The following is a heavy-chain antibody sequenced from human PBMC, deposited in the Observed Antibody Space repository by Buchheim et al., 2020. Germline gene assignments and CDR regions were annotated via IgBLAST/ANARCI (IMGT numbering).Heavy chain of an antibody. V-gene: IGHV1-3*01. D-gene: IGHD3-10*01. Sequence: QVHLVQSGAEVKKPGASVKVSCKASGHTFTNLAIHWVRQAPGQRLEWMGWIRVGNGNTQYSQKFQDRVTITRNTFASVRSMKLSSLTSEDTALYYCASAGTYGSGSYFLEWGQGTL. CDR2: IRVGNGNT. J-gene: IGHJ4*02. CDR1: GHTFTNLA. CDR3: ASAGTYGSGSYFLE.